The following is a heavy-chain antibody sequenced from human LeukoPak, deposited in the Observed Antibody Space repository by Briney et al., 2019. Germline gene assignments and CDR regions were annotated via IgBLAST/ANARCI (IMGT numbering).Heavy chain of an antibody. D-gene: IGHD4-17*01. CDR1: GGSISSYY. J-gene: IGHJ4*02. CDR3: ARGHYGRDY. CDR2: ISYSGST. V-gene: IGHV4-59*01. Sequence: PSETLSLTCTVSGGSISSYYWSWVRQPPGRGLEWIGYISYSGSTNYNPSLKSRVTISVDTSKNQFSLKLTSVTAADTAVYYCARGHYGRDYWGQGTLVTVSS.